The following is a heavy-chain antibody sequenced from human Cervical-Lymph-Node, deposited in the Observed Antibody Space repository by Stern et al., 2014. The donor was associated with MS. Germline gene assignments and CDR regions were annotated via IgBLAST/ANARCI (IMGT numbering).Heavy chain of an antibody. CDR2: IVPMFAKA. V-gene: IGHV1-69*01. J-gene: IGHJ5*02. CDR3: ARERSIHYPAFAP. CDR1: GGSFKSYA. Sequence: QVQLVQSGAEVKKPGSSVRVSCKASGGSFKSYAFNWLRQAPGQGLEWMGDIVPMFAKANYAQKFQGRVTVTADEATSTVYMELSFLTSEDTAVYYCARERSIHYPAFAPWGQGTLVTVSS. D-gene: IGHD3-10*01.